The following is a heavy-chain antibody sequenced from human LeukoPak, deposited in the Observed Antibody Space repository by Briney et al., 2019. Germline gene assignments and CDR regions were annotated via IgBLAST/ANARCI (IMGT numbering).Heavy chain of an antibody. J-gene: IGHJ2*01. CDR2: ISGSGGST. CDR1: GFTFSSYA. V-gene: IGHV3-23*01. Sequence: PGGSLRLSCAASGFTFSSYAMSWVRQAPGKGLEWVSAISGSGGSTYYADSVKGRFTISRDNSKNTLYLQMNSLRAEDTAVYYCAKSPRSSWYSWYFDLWGRGTLVTVSS. D-gene: IGHD6-13*01. CDR3: AKSPRSSWYSWYFDL.